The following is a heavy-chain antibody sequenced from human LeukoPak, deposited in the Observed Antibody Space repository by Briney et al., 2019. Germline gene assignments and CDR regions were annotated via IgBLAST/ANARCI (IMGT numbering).Heavy chain of an antibody. CDR2: MNPNSGNT. CDR3: ARLIRGAVGAYYYYYMDV. J-gene: IGHJ6*03. Sequence: GASVKVSCKASGYTFTSYGINWVRQATGQGLEWMGWMNPNSGNTGYAQKFQGRVTMTRNTSISTAYMELSSLRSEDTAVYYCARLIRGAVGAYYYYYMDVWGKGTTVTISS. CDR1: GYTFTSYG. V-gene: IGHV1-8*02. D-gene: IGHD3-10*01.